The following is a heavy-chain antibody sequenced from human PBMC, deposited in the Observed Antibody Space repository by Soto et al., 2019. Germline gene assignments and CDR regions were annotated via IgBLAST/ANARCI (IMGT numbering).Heavy chain of an antibody. Sequence: QVQLQESGPGLVKPSQTLSLMCTVSGAPISGGDYHWSWIRQPPGKGLEWIGYIFPSGATHYNSSLGSRITMSVETSKSHFSLKLPSVTAADTAVYYCGRHAPMGVRGVGLDVWGQGTTVTVSS. V-gene: IGHV4-30-4*01. D-gene: IGHD3-10*01. CDR1: GAPISGGDYH. J-gene: IGHJ6*02. CDR3: GRHAPMGVRGVGLDV. CDR2: IFPSGAT.